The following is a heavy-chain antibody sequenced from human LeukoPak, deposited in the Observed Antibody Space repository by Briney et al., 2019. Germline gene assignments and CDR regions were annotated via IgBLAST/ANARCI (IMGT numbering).Heavy chain of an antibody. Sequence: GGSLKLSCAASGFTFSGSAMRWVRQASGKGLEWVGRIRSKANSYATAYAASVKGRFTISSDDSKNTLYLQMNSLKTEDTAVYYCTAGIRYWELLGVDYWGQGTLVTVSS. CDR2: IRSKANSYAT. CDR3: TAGIRYWELLGVDY. CDR1: GFTFSGSA. J-gene: IGHJ4*02. V-gene: IGHV3-73*01. D-gene: IGHD1-26*01.